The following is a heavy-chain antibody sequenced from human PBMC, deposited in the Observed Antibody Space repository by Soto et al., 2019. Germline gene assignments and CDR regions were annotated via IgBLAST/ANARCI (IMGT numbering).Heavy chain of an antibody. V-gene: IGHV4-59*01. CDR2: IYYMGRT. CDR1: GPISTNY. D-gene: IGHD1-26*01. CDR3: ARDPVGATQFDY. J-gene: IGHJ4*02. Sequence: SETLSLTCTVGPISTNYWNWIRQPPGKGLEWIGYIYYMGRTNYNSSLKSRVTMSIDTSKNQFSLKLSSVTAADTAIYYCARDPVGATQFDYWGQGAPVTVSS.